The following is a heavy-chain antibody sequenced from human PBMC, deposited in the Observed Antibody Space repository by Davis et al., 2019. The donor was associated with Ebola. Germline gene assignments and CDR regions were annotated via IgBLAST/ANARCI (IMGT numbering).Heavy chain of an antibody. CDR1: GGSFSGYY. CDR2: INHSGST. Sequence: SETLSLTCAVYGGSFSGYYWSWIRQPPGKGLEWIGEINHSGSTNYNPSLKSRVTISVDTSKNQISLKLRSVTAADTAVYYCATHARSPGTTAASDSWGQGTLVTVSS. V-gene: IGHV4-34*01. J-gene: IGHJ1*01. CDR3: ATHARSPGTTAASDS. D-gene: IGHD1-1*01.